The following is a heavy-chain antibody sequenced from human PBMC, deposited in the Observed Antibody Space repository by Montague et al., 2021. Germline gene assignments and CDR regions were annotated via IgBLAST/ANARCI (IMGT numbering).Heavy chain of an antibody. CDR1: GGSISSASYH. J-gene: IGHJ5*02. D-gene: IGHD2-15*01. CDR2: IYYNGTT. CDR3: ARSLYCRGGSCYSGFDP. Sequence: SETLSLTRTVSGGSISSASYHWGWIRQPPGKGLEFIGVIYYNGTTYHNPSLKSRVTVSMDTSKNQFSLKLSSVTAADTAVYYCARSLYCRGGSCYSGFDPWGQGTLVTASS. V-gene: IGHV4-39*01.